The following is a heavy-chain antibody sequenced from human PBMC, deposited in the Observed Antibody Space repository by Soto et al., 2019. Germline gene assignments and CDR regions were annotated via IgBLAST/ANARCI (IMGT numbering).Heavy chain of an antibody. V-gene: IGHV1-18*01. CDR2: ISAFNGNT. CDR1: GYSFTNYG. J-gene: IGHJ6*03. Sequence: QDQLVQSGAEVKKPGASVTVSCKASGYSFTNYGITWVRQAPGQGLEWLGWISAFNGNTHYAQKVQGRVTMTTDASRSTAYMERGGQRSEDTAVYYCARDGGGPPPVAVNTHYYYYMDVWGKGTTVTVSS. CDR3: ARDGGGPPPVAVNTHYYYYMDV. D-gene: IGHD6-19*01.